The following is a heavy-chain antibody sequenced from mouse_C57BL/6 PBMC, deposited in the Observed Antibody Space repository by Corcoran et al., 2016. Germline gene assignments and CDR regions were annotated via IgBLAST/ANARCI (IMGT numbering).Heavy chain of an antibody. D-gene: IGHD2-3*01. J-gene: IGHJ3*01. CDR2: INTYSGVP. CDR1: GYTFTTYG. V-gene: IGHV9-3*01. CDR3: ARSPLYDGFAY. Sequence: QIQLVQSGPELKKPGETVKISCKASGYTFTTYGMSWVKQAPGKGLKWMGWINTYSGVPTYADDFKGRFAFSLETSASTAYLQINNLKNEDTATYFCARSPLYDGFAYWGQGTLVTVSA.